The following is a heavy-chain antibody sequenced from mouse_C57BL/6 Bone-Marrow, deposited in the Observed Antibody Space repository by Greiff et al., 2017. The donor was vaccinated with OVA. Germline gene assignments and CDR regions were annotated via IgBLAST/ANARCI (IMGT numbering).Heavy chain of an antibody. Sequence: KQSCKASGYTFTSYWMQWVKQRPGQGLEWIGEIDPSDSYTNYNQKFKGKATLTVDTSSSTAYMQLSSLTSEDSAVYYCARSGITTVVAWGQGTTLTVSS. CDR3: ARSGITTVVA. D-gene: IGHD1-1*01. V-gene: IGHV1-50*01. CDR2: IDPSDSYT. CDR1: GYTFTSYW. J-gene: IGHJ2*01.